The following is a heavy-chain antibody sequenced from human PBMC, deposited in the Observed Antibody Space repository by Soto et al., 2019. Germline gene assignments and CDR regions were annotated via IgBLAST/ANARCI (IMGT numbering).Heavy chain of an antibody. D-gene: IGHD6-19*01. V-gene: IGHV3-30-3*01. J-gene: IGHJ5*02. CDR3: ARDWLIRRIAVALGGWFDP. Sequence: PGGSLRLSCAASGFTFSSYAMHWVRQAPGKGLEWVAVISYDGSNKYYADSVKGRFTISRDNSKNTLYLQMNSLRAEDTAVYYCARDWLIRRIAVALGGWFDPWGQGTLVTVSS. CDR1: GFTFSSYA. CDR2: ISYDGSNK.